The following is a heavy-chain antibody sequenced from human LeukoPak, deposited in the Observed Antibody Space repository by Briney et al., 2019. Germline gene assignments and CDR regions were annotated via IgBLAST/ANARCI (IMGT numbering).Heavy chain of an antibody. Sequence: ASVKVSCKASGYTFTSYYMHWVRQAPGQGLEWMGIINPSGGSTSYAQKFQGRVTMTEDTSTDTAYMELSSLRSEDTAVYYCATEDDYDSSGYSDAFDIWGQGTMVTVSS. CDR2: INPSGGST. V-gene: IGHV1-46*01. CDR1: GYTFTSYY. D-gene: IGHD3-22*01. CDR3: ATEDDYDSSGYSDAFDI. J-gene: IGHJ3*02.